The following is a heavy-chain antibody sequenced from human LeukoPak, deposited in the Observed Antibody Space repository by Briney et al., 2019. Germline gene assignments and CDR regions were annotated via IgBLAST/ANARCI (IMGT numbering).Heavy chain of an antibody. CDR1: GGSISSYY. CDR2: VYYSGST. Sequence: SETLSLTCTVSGGSISSYYWTWIRQPPGKGLQWIGYVYYSGSTNYNPSLKSRVTISVDASKNQFSLKLSSVTAEDTAVYYCARVAGSGHWRYLDLWGRGTLVTVSS. J-gene: IGHJ2*01. V-gene: IGHV4-59*01. CDR3: ARVAGSGHWRYLDL. D-gene: IGHD2-15*01.